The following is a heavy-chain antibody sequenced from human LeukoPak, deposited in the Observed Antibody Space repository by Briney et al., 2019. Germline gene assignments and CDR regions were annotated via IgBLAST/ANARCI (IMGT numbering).Heavy chain of an antibody. V-gene: IGHV4-4*07. CDR2: IYTSGST. CDR1: GGSISSYY. J-gene: IGHJ5*02. Sequence: SETLSLTCTVSGGSISSYYWSWIRQPAGKGLEWIGRIYTSGSTNYNPSLKSRVTMSVDTSKNQFSLKLSSVTAADTAVYYCARRHYYDSSGYWGHNWFDPWGQGTLVTVSS. CDR3: ARRHYYDSSGYWGHNWFDP. D-gene: IGHD3-22*01.